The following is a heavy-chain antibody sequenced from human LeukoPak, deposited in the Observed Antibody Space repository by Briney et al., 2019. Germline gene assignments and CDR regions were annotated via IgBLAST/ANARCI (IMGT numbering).Heavy chain of an antibody. Sequence: SGPTLVKPTQTLTLTCTFSGFSLSTSGVGVGWIRQPPGKALEWFALIYWDDDKRYSPSLKSRLTITKDTSKNQVVLTMTNMDPVDTATYYCAHRRSYYGSGSYYPFDYWGQGTLVTVSS. CDR3: AHRRSYYGSGSYYPFDY. J-gene: IGHJ4*02. CDR2: IYWDDDK. D-gene: IGHD3-10*01. CDR1: GFSLSTSGVG. V-gene: IGHV2-5*02.